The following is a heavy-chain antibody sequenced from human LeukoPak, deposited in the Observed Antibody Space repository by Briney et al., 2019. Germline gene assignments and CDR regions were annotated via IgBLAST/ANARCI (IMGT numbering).Heavy chain of an antibody. J-gene: IGHJ2*01. D-gene: IGHD3-16*02. V-gene: IGHV3-11*03. Sequence: GGSLRLSCAASGFTFSSYAMSWIRQAPGKGLEWVSYTSSSSSYTNYADSLKGRFTISRDNAKNSLFLQMNSLRAEDTAVYYCARVVGRTWYFDLWGRGALVTVSS. CDR1: GFTFSSYA. CDR3: ARVVGRTWYFDL. CDR2: TSSSSSYT.